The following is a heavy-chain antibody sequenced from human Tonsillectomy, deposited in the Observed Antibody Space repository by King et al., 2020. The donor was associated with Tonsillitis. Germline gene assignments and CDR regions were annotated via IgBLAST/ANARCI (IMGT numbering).Heavy chain of an antibody. CDR2: IYHSGST. CDR3: AREGGDAAGGVIDP. Sequence: QLQESGPGLVKPSETLSLTCAVSGYSISSGYYWGWIRQPPGKGLEWIGIIYHSGSTYYNPSLKSRVTISVDTSKNQFSLKLSSVTAADTAVYYCAREGGDAAGGVIDPWGQGTLVTVSS. D-gene: IGHD6-13*01. J-gene: IGHJ5*02. CDR1: GYSISSGYY. V-gene: IGHV4-38-2*02.